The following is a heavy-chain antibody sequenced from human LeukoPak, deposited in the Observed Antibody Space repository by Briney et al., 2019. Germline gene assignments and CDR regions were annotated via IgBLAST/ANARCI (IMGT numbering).Heavy chain of an antibody. CDR2: IYYSGST. CDR1: GGSISSYY. V-gene: IGHV4-59*12. CDR3: ARLKEGYYYYGMDV. J-gene: IGHJ6*02. Sequence: SETLSLTCTVSGGSISSYYWSWIRQPPGKGLEWIGYIYYSGSTNYNPSLKGRVTISVDTSKNQFSLKLSSVTAADTAVYYCARLKEGYYYYGMDVWGQGTTVTVSS.